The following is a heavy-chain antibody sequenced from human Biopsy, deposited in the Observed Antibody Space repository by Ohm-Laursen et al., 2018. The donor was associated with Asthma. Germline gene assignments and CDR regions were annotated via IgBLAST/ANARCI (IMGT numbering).Heavy chain of an antibody. CDR2: TTWNSGSR. CDR1: GFNFDDFA. CDR3: AKPLNTYNFYAYDV. V-gene: IGHV3-9*01. D-gene: IGHD5/OR15-5a*01. J-gene: IGHJ6*02. Sequence: SLRLSCAASGFNFDDFAMHWVRQVPGKGLEWVAATTWNSGSRVYAVSVKGRFTISRDSAQNSLYLHMNGLKPEDTAVYYCAKPLNTYNFYAYDVWGQGTTVVVSS.